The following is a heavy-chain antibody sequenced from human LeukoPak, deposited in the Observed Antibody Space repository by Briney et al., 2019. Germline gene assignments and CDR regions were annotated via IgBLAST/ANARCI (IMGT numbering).Heavy chain of an antibody. CDR3: ASAAGYNYFRPGKD. D-gene: IGHD5-24*01. CDR1: GFTFSAYG. CDR2: ISANGSIT. V-gene: IGHV3-23*01. Sequence: GGSLRLSCAASGFTFSAYGMSWVRQSPGQGLEGVSGISANGSITFYARSVRGRFTISRDNPQNTVYLQMNSLRAEDTAVYYCASAAGYNYFRPGKDWGQGTLVTVSS. J-gene: IGHJ4*02.